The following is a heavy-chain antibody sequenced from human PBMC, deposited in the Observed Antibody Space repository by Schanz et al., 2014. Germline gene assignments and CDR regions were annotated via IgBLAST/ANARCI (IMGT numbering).Heavy chain of an antibody. CDR1: GFTVSSNH. J-gene: IGHJ4*02. V-gene: IGHV3-66*01. CDR3: ARANYRRKINFDY. CDR2: IYSGIGA. D-gene: IGHD3-10*01. Sequence: VQLVESGGGVVQPGGSLRLSCAVSGFTVSSNHMSWVRQAPGKGLEWVSVIYSGIGAYYADSVKDRFTVSRDNSKNTLYLQMNSLRAEDTAVYYCARANYRRKINFDYWGRGTLVTVSS.